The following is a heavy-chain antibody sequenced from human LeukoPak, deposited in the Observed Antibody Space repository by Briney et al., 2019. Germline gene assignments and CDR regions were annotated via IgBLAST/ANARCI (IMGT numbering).Heavy chain of an antibody. V-gene: IGHV3-9*01. Sequence: PGGSLRLSFAASGFTFDNYAMPSVRQAPGKGLEWVSGISWNSGGIGYADSVKGRFTISRDNAKNSLHLQMNSLRADDTALYYCARDRGSGGSCYDGECNYYYGMDVWGQGTTVTVSS. CDR3: ARDRGSGGSCYDGECNYYYGMDV. J-gene: IGHJ6*02. D-gene: IGHD2-15*01. CDR2: ISWNSGGI. CDR1: GFTFDNYA.